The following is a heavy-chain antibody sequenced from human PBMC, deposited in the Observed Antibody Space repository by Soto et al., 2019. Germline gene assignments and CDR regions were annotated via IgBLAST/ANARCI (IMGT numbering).Heavy chain of an antibody. V-gene: IGHV1-18*01. CDR2: ISAYNGNT. CDR1: GYTFTSYG. J-gene: IGHJ4*02. CDR3: ARDPPYYYGSGRPLLVDY. Sequence: ASVKVSCKASGYTFTSYGISWVRQAPGQGLEWMGWISAYNGNTNYAQKLQGRVTMTTDTSTSTAYMELRSLRSDDTAVYYCARDPPYYYGSGRPLLVDYWGQGTLVTVSS. D-gene: IGHD3-10*01.